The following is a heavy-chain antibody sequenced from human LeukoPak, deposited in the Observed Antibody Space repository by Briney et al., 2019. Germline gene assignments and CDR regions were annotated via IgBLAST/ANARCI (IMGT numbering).Heavy chain of an antibody. V-gene: IGHV1-46*01. Sequence: GASVKVSCEASGYTFTSYYMHWVRQAPGQGLEWMGIINPSGGSTSYAQKFQGRVTMTRDTSTSTVYMELSSLRSEDTAVYYCARAFLDTAMVIWFDPWGQGTLVTVSS. CDR2: INPSGGST. D-gene: IGHD5-18*01. CDR3: ARAFLDTAMVIWFDP. J-gene: IGHJ5*02. CDR1: GYTFTSYY.